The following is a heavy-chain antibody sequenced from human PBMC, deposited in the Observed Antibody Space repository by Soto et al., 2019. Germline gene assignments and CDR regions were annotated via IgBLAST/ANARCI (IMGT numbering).Heavy chain of an antibody. Sequence: SVKVSCKASGGTFSSYAISWLRQAPGQGLEWMGGIIPIFGTANYAQKFQGRVTITADESTSTAYMELSSLRSEDTAVYYCARDWVSTYYYYGMHVWGQGTTVTVS. CDR2: IIPIFGTA. V-gene: IGHV1-69*13. D-gene: IGHD6-13*01. CDR1: GGTFSSYA. CDR3: ARDWVSTYYYYGMHV. J-gene: IGHJ6*02.